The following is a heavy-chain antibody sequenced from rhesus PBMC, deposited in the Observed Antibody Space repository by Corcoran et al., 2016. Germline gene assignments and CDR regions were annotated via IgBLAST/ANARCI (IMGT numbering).Heavy chain of an antibody. CDR1: GFTFSSYW. D-gene: IGHD5-24*01. J-gene: IGHJ3*01. Sequence: EVQLVESGGGLVQPGGSLRLSCAASGFTFSSYWMYWVRQAPGKGLEWVSRISSDGSSTSYADSVKGRFNIARENAKKSLYLQMNRLRAEDTAVYYCAKEGWGSVGAFDFWGQGLRVTVSS. CDR3: AKEGWGSVGAFDF. V-gene: IGHV3-119*01. CDR2: ISSDGSST.